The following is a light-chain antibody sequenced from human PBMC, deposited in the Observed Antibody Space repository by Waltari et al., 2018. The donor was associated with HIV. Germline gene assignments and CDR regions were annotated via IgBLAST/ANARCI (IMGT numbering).Light chain of an antibody. CDR3: YSTDSSDNDRVL. Sequence: SYELTQPPSVSVSPGQTARITCSGDALPRKYAFWYQQMSVQAPWLVNHEDSKRTSGIPGVCSGARSGTMATLTISGAQVEDEGDYYCYSTDSSDNDRVLFGGGTNLTVL. CDR2: EDS. CDR1: ALPRKY. V-gene: IGLV3-10*01. J-gene: IGLJ2*01.